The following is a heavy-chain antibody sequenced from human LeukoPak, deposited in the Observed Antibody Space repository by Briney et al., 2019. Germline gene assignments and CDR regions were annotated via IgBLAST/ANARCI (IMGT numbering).Heavy chain of an antibody. CDR1: GYTFTSYG. CDR3: ARDPTTQTFDY. Sequence: ASVKVSCKASGYTFTSYGISWVRQAPGQGLEWMGWISTYNGNTNYAQKLQGRVTMTADTSTTTAYMELRSLTSDDTAVYYCARDPTTQTFDYWGQGTLVTVSS. J-gene: IGHJ4*02. D-gene: IGHD4-11*01. V-gene: IGHV1-18*01. CDR2: ISTYNGNT.